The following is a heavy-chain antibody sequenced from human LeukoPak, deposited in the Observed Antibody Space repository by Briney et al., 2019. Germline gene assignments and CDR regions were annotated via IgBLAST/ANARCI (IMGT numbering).Heavy chain of an antibody. V-gene: IGHV5-51*01. CDR2: IYPGDSDT. CDR3: ARLEGVAATPGRSWVGYYYYGMDV. J-gene: IGHJ6*02. D-gene: IGHD2-15*01. Sequence: GESLKISCKGSGYSFTSYWIGWVRQMPGKGLEWMGIIYPGDSDTRNSPSFQGQVTISADKSISTAYLQRSSLKASDTAMYYCARLEGVAATPGRSWVGYYYYGMDVWGQGTTVTVSS. CDR1: GYSFTSYW.